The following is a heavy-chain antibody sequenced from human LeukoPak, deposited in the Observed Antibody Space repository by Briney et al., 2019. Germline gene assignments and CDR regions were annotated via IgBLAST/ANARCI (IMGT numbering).Heavy chain of an antibody. Sequence: GASVKVSCKASGYTFTGYYMHWVRQALGQGLEWMGWINPNSGGTNYAQKFQGRVTMTRDTSISTAYMELSRLRSDDTAVYYCARLGGLNYYDSSGYYYWGQGTLVTVSS. D-gene: IGHD3-22*01. CDR3: ARLGGLNYYDSSGYYY. CDR1: GYTFTGYY. CDR2: INPNSGGT. J-gene: IGHJ4*02. V-gene: IGHV1-2*02.